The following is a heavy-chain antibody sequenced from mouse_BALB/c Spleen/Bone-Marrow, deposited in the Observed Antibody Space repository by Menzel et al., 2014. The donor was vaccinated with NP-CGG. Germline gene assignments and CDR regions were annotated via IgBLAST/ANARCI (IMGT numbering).Heavy chain of an antibody. D-gene: IGHD1-1*01. Sequence: QVQLQQSGPGLVAPSQSLSITCTVSGFSLTGYGVSWVRQSPGKGLEWLGMIWGDGSTDYNSALKSRLSISKDNSKSQVFLKMNSLQTDDTARYYCARDYFLMTRALDYWGQGTSVTVSS. J-gene: IGHJ4*01. CDR1: GFSLTGYG. CDR2: IWGDGST. V-gene: IGHV2-6-7*01. CDR3: ARDYFLMTRALDY.